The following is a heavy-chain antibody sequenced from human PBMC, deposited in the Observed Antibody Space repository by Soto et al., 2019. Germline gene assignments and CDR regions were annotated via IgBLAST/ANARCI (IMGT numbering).Heavy chain of an antibody. J-gene: IGHJ3*02. D-gene: IGHD4-4*01. V-gene: IGHV1-58*02. CDR2: IVVGSGHT. CDR1: GFTFTSSA. CDR3: ARTRLQSAFDI. Sequence: GASVKVSCKASGFTFTSSAIQWVRQARGQRLEWIGWIVVGSGHTSNAQNFQERVTISRNMSTSTAYMELSSLTSEDTAVYYCARTRLQSAFDIWGQGTMVTVSS.